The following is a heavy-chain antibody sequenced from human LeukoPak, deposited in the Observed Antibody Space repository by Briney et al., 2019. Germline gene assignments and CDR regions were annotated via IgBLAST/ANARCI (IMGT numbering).Heavy chain of an antibody. CDR2: ISDSGSTT. Sequence: AGGSLRLSCAASGFTFGSYAMTWVRQAPGKGLEWVSYISDSGSTTYYADSVKGRFTISRDSAKKSLYLQMNSLRAEDTAVYYCARDSGSNYYSSAGYWGQGTLVTVSS. CDR3: ARDSGSNYYSSAGY. D-gene: IGHD3-10*01. J-gene: IGHJ4*02. V-gene: IGHV3-48*04. CDR1: GFTFGSYA.